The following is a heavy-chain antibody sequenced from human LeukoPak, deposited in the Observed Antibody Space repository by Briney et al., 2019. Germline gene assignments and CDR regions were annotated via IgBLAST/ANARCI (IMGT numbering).Heavy chain of an antibody. CDR1: GFTFSSYG. CDR2: ISYDGSNK. D-gene: IGHD4-23*01. J-gene: IGHJ5*02. V-gene: IGHV3-30*18. CDR3: AKEGSTVGIHGGLAQIDP. Sequence: GGSLRLSCAASGFTFSSYGMHWVRQAPGKGLEWVAVISYDGSNKYYADSVKGRFTISRDNSKNTLYLQMNSLRAEDTAVYYCAKEGSTVGIHGGLAQIDPWGQGTLVTVSS.